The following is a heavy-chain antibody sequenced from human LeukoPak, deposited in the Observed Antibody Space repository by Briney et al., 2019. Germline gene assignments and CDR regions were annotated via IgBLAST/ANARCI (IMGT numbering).Heavy chain of an antibody. D-gene: IGHD6-13*01. CDR2: FDPEDGET. CDR1: GYTLTELS. Sequence: ASVKVSCKVSGYTLTELSIHWVRQAPGKGLEWMGGFDPEDGETIYAQKFQGRVTMTEDTSTDTAYMELSSLRSEDTAVYYCATDPRMRVAAGEGYYYGMDVWGQGTTVTVSS. J-gene: IGHJ6*02. V-gene: IGHV1-24*01. CDR3: ATDPRMRVAAGEGYYYGMDV.